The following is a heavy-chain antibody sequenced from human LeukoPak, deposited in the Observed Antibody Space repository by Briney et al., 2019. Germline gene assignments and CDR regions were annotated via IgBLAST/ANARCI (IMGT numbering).Heavy chain of an antibody. Sequence: SETLSLTCTVSGGSVTSHYWTWIRQPPGKGLEWIGYTYCTVSTNYNPSLRSRITISVDTSKNQFSLNLSSVTAADTAMYFCARARGQLSSQGFDYWGQGILVTVSS. CDR2: TYCTVST. J-gene: IGHJ4*02. CDR1: GGSVTSHY. D-gene: IGHD3-16*02. CDR3: ARARGQLSSQGFDY. V-gene: IGHV4-59*02.